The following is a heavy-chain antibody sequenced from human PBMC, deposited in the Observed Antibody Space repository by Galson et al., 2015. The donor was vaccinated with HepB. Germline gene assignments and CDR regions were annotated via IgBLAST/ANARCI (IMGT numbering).Heavy chain of an antibody. CDR3: VREDYSSSSMDFDL. D-gene: IGHD6-6*01. Sequence: SLRLSCAASGFMFNTYGMHWVRQAPGKGLEWVAVISFDGSDGNYGDSVKGRFSISRENSMNTLYLQMSSLRAEDTAVYYCVREDYSSSSMDFDLWGRGTLVIVSS. CDR2: ISFDGSDG. J-gene: IGHJ4*02. CDR1: GFMFNTYG. V-gene: IGHV3-30*03.